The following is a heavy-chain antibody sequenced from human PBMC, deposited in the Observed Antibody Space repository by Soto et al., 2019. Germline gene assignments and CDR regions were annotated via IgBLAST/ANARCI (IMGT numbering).Heavy chain of an antibody. D-gene: IGHD6-13*01. CDR2: ISSSSSYI. CDR1: GFTFSSYS. Sequence: PGGSLRLSCAASGFTFSSYSMNWVRQAPGKGLEWVSSISSSSSYIYYADSVKGRFTISRDNAKNSPYLQMNSLRAEDTAVFYCARESAAARNYYYYGMDVWGQGTTVTVSS. J-gene: IGHJ6*02. V-gene: IGHV3-21*01. CDR3: ARESAAARNYYYYGMDV.